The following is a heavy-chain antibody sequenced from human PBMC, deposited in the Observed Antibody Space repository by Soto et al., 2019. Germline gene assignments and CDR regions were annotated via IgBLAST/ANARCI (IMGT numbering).Heavy chain of an antibody. J-gene: IGHJ5*02. Sequence: GGSLRLSCAASGFTFSGYSMNWVRQAPGKGLEWVSYISSSSSTIYYADSVKGRFTISRDNAKNSLYLQMNSLRAEDTAVYYCARDLGGYDILTGYYPHAWFDPWGQGTLVTVSS. CDR3: ARDLGGYDILTGYYPHAWFDP. D-gene: IGHD3-9*01. V-gene: IGHV3-48*01. CDR2: ISSSSSTI. CDR1: GFTFSGYS.